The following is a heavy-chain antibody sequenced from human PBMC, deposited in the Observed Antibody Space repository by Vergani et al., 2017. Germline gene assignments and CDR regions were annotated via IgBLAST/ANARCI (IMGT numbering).Heavy chain of an antibody. CDR2: IYYSGST. CDR1: GGSISSYY. J-gene: IGHJ3*02. Sequence: QVQLQESGPGLVKPSETLSLTCTVSGGSISSYYWSWIRQPPGKGLEWIWYIYYSGSTNYNPSLKSRVTISVDTSKNQFSLNLSSVTAADTAVYYCASQTIYSGWYSAGAFDIWGQGTMVTVSS. V-gene: IGHV4-59*01. CDR3: ASQTIYSGWYSAGAFDI. D-gene: IGHD6-19*01.